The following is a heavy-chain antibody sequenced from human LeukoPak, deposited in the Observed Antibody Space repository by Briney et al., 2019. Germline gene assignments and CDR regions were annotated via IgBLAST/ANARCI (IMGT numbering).Heavy chain of an antibody. CDR1: GFTFSSSG. J-gene: IGHJ4*02. CDR3: AKETRGSYSDY. Sequence: GGSLRLSCAASGFTFSSSGMHWVREAPGKGLEWVAFIRYDGTSKYYADSVKGRFTISRVNSQNTVYLQMNSLRAEDTAVYYCAKETRGSYSDYWGPGTLVTVYS. CDR2: IRYDGTSK. D-gene: IGHD1-26*01. V-gene: IGHV3-30*02.